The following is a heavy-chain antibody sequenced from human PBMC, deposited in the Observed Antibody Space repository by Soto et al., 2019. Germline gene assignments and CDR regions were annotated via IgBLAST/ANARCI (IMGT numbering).Heavy chain of an antibody. D-gene: IGHD3-3*01. CDR2: IYYSGST. J-gene: IGHJ4*02. Sequence: SETLSLTRTVSGGSPSSEQWSWFRQLPEKRMEWIGYIYYSGSTNYNPSLKSRVTISVDTSKNQFSLKLSSVTAADTAVYYCSRLLRFSVQVYYFYYWGQGTLVTGSS. CDR3: SRLLRFSVQVYYFYY. CDR1: GGSPSSEQ. V-gene: IGHV4-59*01.